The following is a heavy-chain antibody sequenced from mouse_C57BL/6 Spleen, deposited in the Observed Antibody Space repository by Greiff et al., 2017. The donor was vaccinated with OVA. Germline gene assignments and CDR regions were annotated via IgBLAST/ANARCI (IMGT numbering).Heavy chain of an antibody. CDR3: ASEITTVVGDFDV. Sequence: VQLQQSGAELVKPGASVKISCKASGYAFSSYWMNWVKQRPGKGLEWIGQIYPGDGDTNYNGKFKGKATLTADKSSSTAYMQLSSLTSEDSAVYFCASEITTVVGDFDVWGTGTTVTVSS. CDR1: GYAFSSYW. CDR2: IYPGDGDT. D-gene: IGHD1-1*01. V-gene: IGHV1-80*01. J-gene: IGHJ1*03.